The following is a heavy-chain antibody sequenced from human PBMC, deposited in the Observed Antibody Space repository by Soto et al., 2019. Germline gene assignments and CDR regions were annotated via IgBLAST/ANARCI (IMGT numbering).Heavy chain of an antibody. J-gene: IGHJ4*02. CDR3: ARQNGLWSWFDY. D-gene: IGHD3-10*01. CDR2: IYPGDSDT. Sequence: GASLKLSCKGSGYRFTIYWIGWVRQMPGKGLEWMGIIYPGDSDTRYSPSFQGQVTISADKSISTAYLQWGSRKASDTAMYYCARQNGLWSWFDYWGQGTLVTVSS. V-gene: IGHV5-51*01. CDR1: GYRFTIYW.